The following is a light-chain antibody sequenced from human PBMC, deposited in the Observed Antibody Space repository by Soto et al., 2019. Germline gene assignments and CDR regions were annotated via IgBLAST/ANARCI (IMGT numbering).Light chain of an antibody. CDR3: QQRTNWLT. Sequence: EIVLTQSPATLSLSPGERVTRSCRASQNVRTYLAWYQQKPGQAPRLLIYDASDRATGIPARFSGSGSGTDFTLTISSPESEDSAVYYCQQRTNWLTFGPGTKVDIK. CDR1: QNVRTY. V-gene: IGKV3-11*01. CDR2: DAS. J-gene: IGKJ3*01.